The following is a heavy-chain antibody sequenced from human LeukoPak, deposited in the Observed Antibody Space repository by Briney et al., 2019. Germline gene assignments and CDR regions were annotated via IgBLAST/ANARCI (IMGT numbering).Heavy chain of an antibody. D-gene: IGHD1-26*01. Sequence: SGTLSLTCAVSGGSISSFDWWGWVRQPPGKGLEWIGEIHHNGGTNYNPSLKSRVTISEDKSKNQLSLQLTSVTAADTAIYYCATSAAYCLDYWGQGTLVTVSS. CDR2: IHHNGGT. V-gene: IGHV4-4*02. J-gene: IGHJ4*02. CDR3: ATSAAYCLDY. CDR1: GGSISSFDW.